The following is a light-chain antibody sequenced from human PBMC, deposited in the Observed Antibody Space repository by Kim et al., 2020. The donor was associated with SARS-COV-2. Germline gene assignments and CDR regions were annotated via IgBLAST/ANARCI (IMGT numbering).Light chain of an antibody. CDR2: GDK. CDR1: SLRGYY. J-gene: IGLJ3*02. CDR3: NSRDSSGNHVL. Sequence: SSGLTQDPAVSVALGQTVTITCQGDSLRGYYASWFRQKSGQAPILVIYGDKNRPSGIPDRFSGSGSGNTASLTITGAQAEDEADYYCNSRDSSGNHVLFGGGTKLTVL. V-gene: IGLV3-19*01.